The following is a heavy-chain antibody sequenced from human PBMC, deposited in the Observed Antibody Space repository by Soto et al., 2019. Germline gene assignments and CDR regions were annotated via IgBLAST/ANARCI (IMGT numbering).Heavy chain of an antibody. V-gene: IGHV3-66*01. CDR2: IYSGGST. CDR3: ARDSYYHSSSGYYVFDY. CDR1: GFIVSSNY. J-gene: IGHJ4*02. D-gene: IGHD3-22*01. Sequence: GGSLRLSCAASGFIVSSNYMSWVRQAPGKGLEWVSVIYSGGSTYYADSVKDRFTISRDNSKNTLYLQMNALRPEDTAVYYCARDSYYHSSSGYYVFDYWGQGTLVTVSS.